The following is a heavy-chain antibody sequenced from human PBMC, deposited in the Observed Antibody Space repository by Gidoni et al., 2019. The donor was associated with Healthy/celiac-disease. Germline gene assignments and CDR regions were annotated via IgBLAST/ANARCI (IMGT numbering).Heavy chain of an antibody. Sequence: EVQLVESGGGLVQPGGSLRLSCAASGFTFSDHYMDWVRQAPGKGLEWVGRTRNKANSYTTEYAASVKGRFTISRDDSKNSLYLQMNSLKTEDTAVYYCAAVSGRRGMDVWGQGTTVTVSS. CDR3: AAVSGRRGMDV. D-gene: IGHD2-15*01. CDR2: TRNKANSYTT. V-gene: IGHV3-72*01. J-gene: IGHJ6*02. CDR1: GFTFSDHY.